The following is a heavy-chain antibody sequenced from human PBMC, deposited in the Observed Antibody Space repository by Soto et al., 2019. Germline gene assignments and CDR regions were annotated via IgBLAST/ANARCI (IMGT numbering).Heavy chain of an antibody. J-gene: IGHJ4*02. V-gene: IGHV3-23*01. CDR2: ISLSGRWSA. CDR3: ARGRYLDSSDYWVANLPFDH. Sequence: GGSLRLSCAASGFTFNSYVMTWVRQAPGEGLECVSSISLSGRWSAYYADSVKGRFTISRDNSENTLFLQMNNLRDEDTALYYCARGRYLDSSDYWVANLPFDHWGMGKLVTVSS. D-gene: IGHD3-22*01. CDR1: GFTFNSYV.